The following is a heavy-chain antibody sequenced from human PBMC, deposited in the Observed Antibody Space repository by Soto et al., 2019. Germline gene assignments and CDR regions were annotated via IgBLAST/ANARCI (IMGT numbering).Heavy chain of an antibody. CDR2: ISYDGSNK. CDR1: GFTFSSYA. V-gene: IGHV3-30-3*01. Sequence: QVQLVESGGGVVQPGRSLRLSCAASGFTFSSYAMHWVRQAPGKGLEWVAVISYDGSNKYYADSVKGRFTISRDNSKNTLYLQMNSLRAEDTAVYYCARETEQGPDYYYGMDVWGQGTTVTVSS. CDR3: ARETEQGPDYYYGMDV. D-gene: IGHD6-19*01. J-gene: IGHJ6*02.